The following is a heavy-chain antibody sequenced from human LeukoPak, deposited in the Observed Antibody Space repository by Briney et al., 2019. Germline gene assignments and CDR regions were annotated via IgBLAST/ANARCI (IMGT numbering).Heavy chain of an antibody. Sequence: SETLSLTCTVSGGSFTRSYWTWIRQPPGKGLEWIGYIYPSGNTNYNPSLRSRVTISADTSKNQFSLKLRSVTAADTAVYYCARFFATSQFDPWGQGALVTVSS. V-gene: IGHV4-4*09. CDR2: IYPSGNT. CDR3: ARFFATSQFDP. J-gene: IGHJ5*02. CDR1: GGSFTRSY. D-gene: IGHD2-15*01.